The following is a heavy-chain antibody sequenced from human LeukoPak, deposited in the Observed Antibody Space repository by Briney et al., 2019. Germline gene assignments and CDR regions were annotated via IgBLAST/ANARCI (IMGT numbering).Heavy chain of an antibody. CDR3: ARKMNWGRAFDI. V-gene: IGHV4-4*02. D-gene: IGHD3-16*01. CDR2: IHHSGRT. J-gene: IGHJ3*02. Sequence: SGTLSLTCVVSGVPISSNNWWSWIRQSPGKGLEWIGEIHHSGRTIYNPSLKSRVTISVDKPKSQFSLNVTSVTAADTAVYYCARKMNWGRAFDIWGQGTKVTVSS. CDR1: GVPISSNNW.